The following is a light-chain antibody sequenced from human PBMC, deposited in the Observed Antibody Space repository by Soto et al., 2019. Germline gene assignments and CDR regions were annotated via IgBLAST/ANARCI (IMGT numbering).Light chain of an antibody. CDR2: STI. Sequence: QTVVTQEPSLTVSPGGTVTLTCASSTGAVTSNFHANWFQQKPGQAPRPLIYSTIYKHSWGPARFSGSLLGGKAALTLSTVQPEDEADYYCLLYYGVGQLVFGGGTKVTVL. CDR1: TGAVTSNFH. J-gene: IGLJ3*02. V-gene: IGLV7-43*01. CDR3: LLYYGVGQLV.